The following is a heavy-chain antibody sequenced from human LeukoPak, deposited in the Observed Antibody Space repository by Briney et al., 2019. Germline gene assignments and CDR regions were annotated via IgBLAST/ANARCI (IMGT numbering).Heavy chain of an antibody. V-gene: IGHV3-74*01. Sequence: PGGSLRLSCAASGSDFATYWVYWVRQVPGKGLVWVAQINSDGSSATYGDSAKGRFSISRDNAKNTLSLYMSSLRAEDTAVYYCARGTSTAPGIDYWGQGTLVAVSS. CDR2: INSDGSSA. CDR1: GSDFATYW. CDR3: ARGTSTAPGIDY. D-gene: IGHD6-13*01. J-gene: IGHJ4*02.